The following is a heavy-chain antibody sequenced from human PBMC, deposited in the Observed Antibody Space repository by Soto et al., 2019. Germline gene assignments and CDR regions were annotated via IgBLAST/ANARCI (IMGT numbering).Heavy chain of an antibody. CDR2: INHSGST. CDR1: GGSFSGYY. D-gene: IGHD3-16*02. V-gene: IGHV4-34*01. CDR3: ARARYDYVWGSYPLGTFDY. J-gene: IGHJ4*02. Sequence: TLSLTCAVYGGSFSGYYLSWIRQPPGKWLEWIGEINHSGSTNYNPSLKSRVTISVDTSKNQFSLKLSSVTAADTAVYYCARARYDYVWGSYPLGTFDYWGQGTLVTVSS.